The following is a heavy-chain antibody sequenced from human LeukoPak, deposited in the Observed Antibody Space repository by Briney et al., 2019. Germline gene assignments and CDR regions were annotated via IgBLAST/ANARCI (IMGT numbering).Heavy chain of an antibody. V-gene: IGHV4-34*01. D-gene: IGHD6-6*01. J-gene: IGHJ4*02. Sequence: SETLSLTCAVYGGSFSGYYWSWIRQPPGKGLEWIGEINHSGSTNYNPSLKSRVTISVDTSKNQFSLKLSSVTAADTAVYYCARDSSSSGFDYWGQGTLVTVSS. CDR2: INHSGST. CDR3: ARDSSSSGFDY. CDR1: GGSFSGYY.